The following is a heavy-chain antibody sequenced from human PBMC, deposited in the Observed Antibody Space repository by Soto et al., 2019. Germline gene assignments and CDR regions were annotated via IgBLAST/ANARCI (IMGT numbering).Heavy chain of an antibody. V-gene: IGHV1-69*12. CDR1: GGTFSTDS. Sequence: QVQLVQSGAEVKKPGSSVKVSCKASGGTFSTDSISWVRQAPGQGLEWMGGIIPMFGTANNAQKFQGRVTITADESTSTAYMELSSLRSEDTAVYFFAREIDRYYGMDVWCPGTTVTVAS. CDR3: AREIDRYYGMDV. J-gene: IGHJ6*02. CDR2: IIPMFGTA.